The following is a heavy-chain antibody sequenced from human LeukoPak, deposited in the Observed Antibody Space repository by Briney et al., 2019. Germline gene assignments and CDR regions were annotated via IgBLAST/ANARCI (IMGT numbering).Heavy chain of an antibody. D-gene: IGHD1-26*01. Sequence: ASVKVSCKASGYTFTTYGISGVRQAPGQGLEWMGWVSAYNGNTNYAQRFPGRVTMTTDTSTGTAYMILRSLGSDDTAIYYCARDRGSTERPFDYWGQGTLVTVSS. J-gene: IGHJ4*02. CDR1: GYTFTTYG. CDR3: ARDRGSTERPFDY. V-gene: IGHV1-18*04. CDR2: VSAYNGNT.